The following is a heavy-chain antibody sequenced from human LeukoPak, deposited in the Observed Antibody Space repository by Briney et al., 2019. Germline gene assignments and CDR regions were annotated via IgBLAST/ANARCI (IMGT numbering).Heavy chain of an antibody. CDR3: AKDPVTMVRGVTHFDP. Sequence: PGGSLRLSCAASGFTFSSYAMSWVRQAPGKGLEWVSAISGSGGSTYYADSVKGRFTISRDNSKNTLYLQMNSLRAEDTAVYYCAKDPVTMVRGVTHFDPWGQGTLVTVSS. V-gene: IGHV3-23*01. CDR1: GFTFSSYA. J-gene: IGHJ5*02. D-gene: IGHD3-10*01. CDR2: ISGSGGST.